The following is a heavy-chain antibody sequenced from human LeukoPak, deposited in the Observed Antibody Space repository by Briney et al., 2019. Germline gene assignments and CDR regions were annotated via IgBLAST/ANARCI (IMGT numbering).Heavy chain of an antibody. Sequence: GASVKVSCKASGYTFTSYDINWVRQATGQGLEWMGWMNPNSGNTGYAQKFQGRVTMTRNTSISTAYMELSSLRSEDTAVYYCARGQIPYGGYVMGSDAFDIWGQGTMVTVSS. CDR2: MNPNSGNT. V-gene: IGHV1-8*01. J-gene: IGHJ3*02. D-gene: IGHD5-12*01. CDR3: ARGQIPYGGYVMGSDAFDI. CDR1: GYTFTSYD.